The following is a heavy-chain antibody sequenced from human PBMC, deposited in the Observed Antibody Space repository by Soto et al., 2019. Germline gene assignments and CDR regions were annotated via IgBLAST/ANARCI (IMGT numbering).Heavy chain of an antibody. D-gene: IGHD3-22*01. V-gene: IGHV1-58*01. CDR1: GFTFTSSA. J-gene: IGHJ6*02. Sequence: QMQLVQSGPEVKKPGTSVKVSCKASGFTFTSSAVQWVRQARGQRLEWIGWIVVGSGNTNYAQKFQERVTITRDMSTSTAYMELSSLRSEDTAVYYCAGDIYYDSKLDYYYYGMDVWGQGTTVTVSS. CDR2: IVVGSGNT. CDR3: AGDIYYDSKLDYYYYGMDV.